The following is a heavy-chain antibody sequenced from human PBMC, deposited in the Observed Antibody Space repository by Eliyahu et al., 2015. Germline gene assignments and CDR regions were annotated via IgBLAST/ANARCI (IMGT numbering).Heavy chain of an antibody. J-gene: IGHJ4*02. CDR3: ARVLRFLEWSLIYFDY. Sequence: QVTLKESGPVLVKPTETLTLTCTVSXFXLSXXXMGVSWIRQPPGXALEWLAHIFSNDEKSYSTSLKSRLTISKDTSKSQVVLTMTNMDPVDTATYYCARVLRFLEWSLIYFDYWGQGTLVTVSS. V-gene: IGHV2-26*01. CDR2: IFSNDEK. D-gene: IGHD3-3*01. CDR1: XFXLSXXXMG.